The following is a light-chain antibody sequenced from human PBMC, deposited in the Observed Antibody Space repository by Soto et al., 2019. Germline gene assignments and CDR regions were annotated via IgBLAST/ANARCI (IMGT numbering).Light chain of an antibody. V-gene: IGKV3-20*01. Sequence: EIVLTQSPGTLSLSPGERATLSCRASQSVSSSSYFAWYQQKPGQAPRLLIYGAPSRATGIPDRFSGSGSSTGFYLTISRLEPEDFVVYYCGQYGYSPSYACGQGTRLEIK. J-gene: IGKJ2*01. CDR2: GAP. CDR3: GQYGYSPSYA. CDR1: QSVSSSSY.